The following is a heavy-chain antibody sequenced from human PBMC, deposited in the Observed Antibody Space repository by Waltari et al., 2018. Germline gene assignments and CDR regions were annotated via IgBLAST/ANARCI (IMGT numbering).Heavy chain of an antibody. J-gene: IGHJ4*02. Sequence: EVQVVESGGGLVQPGGSLRLSCAASRFTVSRYWMHWVRQAPGNGRVWVSRSNPDGNTINYADSVRGRFTISRDSARNTLYLQMNSLRADDTAVYYCVRDFGGNLDSWGQGTLVTVSS. CDR2: SNPDGNTI. D-gene: IGHD2-15*01. V-gene: IGHV3-74*01. CDR1: RFTVSRYW. CDR3: VRDFGGNLDS.